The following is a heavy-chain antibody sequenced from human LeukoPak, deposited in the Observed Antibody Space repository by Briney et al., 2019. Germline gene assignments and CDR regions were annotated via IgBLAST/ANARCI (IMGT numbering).Heavy chain of an antibody. Sequence: GGSLRLSCAASGFTFSSYGMHWVRQAPGKGLEWVAVILYDGSNKYYADSVKGRFTISRDNSKNTLYLQMNSLRAEDTAVYYCARGHDNYYYYYMDVWGKGTTVTVSS. CDR2: ILYDGSNK. D-gene: IGHD3-9*01. CDR1: GFTFSSYG. CDR3: ARGHDNYYYYYMDV. V-gene: IGHV3-30*03. J-gene: IGHJ6*03.